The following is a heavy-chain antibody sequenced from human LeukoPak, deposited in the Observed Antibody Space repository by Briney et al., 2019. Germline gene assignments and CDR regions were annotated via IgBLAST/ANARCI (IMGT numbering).Heavy chain of an antibody. V-gene: IGHV3-7*04. CDR2: IKQDGSEK. J-gene: IGHJ4*02. Sequence: PGGSLRLSCAASGFTFSSYWMSWVHQAPGKGLEWVANIKQDGSEKYYVDSVKGRFTISRDNAKNSLYLQMNSLRAEDTAVYYCARDGHSIVVVPAAMAPFDYWGQGTLVTVSS. CDR1: GFTFSSYW. CDR3: ARDGHSIVVVPAAMAPFDY. D-gene: IGHD2-2*01.